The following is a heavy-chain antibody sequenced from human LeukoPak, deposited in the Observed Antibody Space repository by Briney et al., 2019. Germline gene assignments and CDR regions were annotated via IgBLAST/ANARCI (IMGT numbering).Heavy chain of an antibody. J-gene: IGHJ1*01. Sequence: GGSLRLSCAASRFTFSSYGMHWVRQAPGKGPEWVAVIWYDGSNKYYADSVKGRFTISRDNSKNTLYLQMNSLRAEDTAVYYCARVRGGYCSGGSCYSLQHWGQGTLVTVSS. CDR2: IWYDGSNK. D-gene: IGHD2-15*01. CDR1: RFTFSSYG. V-gene: IGHV3-33*01. CDR3: ARVRGGYCSGGSCYSLQH.